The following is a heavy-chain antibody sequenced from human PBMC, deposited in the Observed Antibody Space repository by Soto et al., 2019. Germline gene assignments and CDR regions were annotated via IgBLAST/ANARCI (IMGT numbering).Heavy chain of an antibody. V-gene: IGHV3-7*01. D-gene: IGHD3-16*01. J-gene: IGHJ4*02. CDR1: GFTFSTYW. CDR3: AREANLGC. CDR2: IKQDGTET. Sequence: EVQLVESGGGLVQPGGSLRLSCAASGFTFSTYWMSWVRQAPGQGLQWVANIKQDGTETHYVESAKGRFTISRDNAKNSVFLQMNGLGVEDTAVYYCAREANLGCWGQGTLVTVSS.